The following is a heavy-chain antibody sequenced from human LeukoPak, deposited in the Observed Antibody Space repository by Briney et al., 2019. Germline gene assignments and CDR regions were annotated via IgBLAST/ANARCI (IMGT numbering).Heavy chain of an antibody. CDR3: ARGVRFLEWLLYSNYYYYGMDV. Sequence: ASVKVSCKASDYTFTNYGITWVRQAPGQGLEWMGWISTHDGHTICAQDLQGRVTMTTDTSTATAYMELRRLKSDDTAVYYCARGVRFLEWLLYSNYYYYGMDVWGQGTTVTVSS. V-gene: IGHV1-18*01. D-gene: IGHD3-3*01. J-gene: IGHJ6*02. CDR1: DYTFTNYG. CDR2: ISTHDGHT.